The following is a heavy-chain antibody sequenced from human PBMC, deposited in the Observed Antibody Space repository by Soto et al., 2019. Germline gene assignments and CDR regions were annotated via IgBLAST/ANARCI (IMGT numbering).Heavy chain of an antibody. Sequence: QVQLQESGPGLVKPSETLSLTCTVSGGSISSYYWSWTRQPAGKGLEWIGRIYTSGSTNYNPSLKSRVTMSVDTSKNQFSLKLSSVTAADTAVYYCARGRGYSYGTVYYYYGMDVWGQGTTVTVSS. CDR1: GGSISSYY. CDR3: ARGRGYSYGTVYYYYGMDV. J-gene: IGHJ6*02. CDR2: IYTSGST. V-gene: IGHV4-4*07. D-gene: IGHD5-18*01.